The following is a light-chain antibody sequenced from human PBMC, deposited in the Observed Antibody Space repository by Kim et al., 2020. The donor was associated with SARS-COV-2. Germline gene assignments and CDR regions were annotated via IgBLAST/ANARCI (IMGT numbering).Light chain of an antibody. V-gene: IGKV1-5*01. CDR1: QSISRS. Sequence: DIQMTQSPPTLSASVGDSVTITCRASQSISRSLAWYQQKPGKAPKVLIYDASSLEGGVPIRFSGSGSGTVFTLTILSLQPDDFATYYCQQYDSHPTFGGGTKLDIK. J-gene: IGKJ4*01. CDR2: DAS. CDR3: QQYDSHPT.